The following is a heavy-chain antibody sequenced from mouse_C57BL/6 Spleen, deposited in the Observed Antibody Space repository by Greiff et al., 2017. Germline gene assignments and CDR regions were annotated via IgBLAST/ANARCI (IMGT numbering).Heavy chain of an antibody. J-gene: IGHJ4*01. V-gene: IGHV1-26*01. Sequence: VQLQQSGPELVKPGASVKISCKASGYTFTDYYMNWVKQSHGKSLEWIGDINPNNGGTSYNQKFKGKATLTVDKSSSTAYMELRSLTSEDSTVYYCARYYYGSSYYYAMDDWGQGTSVTVSS. CDR2: INPNNGGT. CDR1: GYTFTDYY. CDR3: ARYYYGSSYYYAMDD. D-gene: IGHD1-1*01.